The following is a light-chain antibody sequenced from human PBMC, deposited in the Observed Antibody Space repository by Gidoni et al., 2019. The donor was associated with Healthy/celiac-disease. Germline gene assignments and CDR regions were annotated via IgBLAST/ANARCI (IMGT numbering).Light chain of an antibody. CDR2: LNSDGSH. V-gene: IGLV4-69*01. CDR3: QTWGTGIWV. J-gene: IGLJ3*02. CDR1: SGHSSYA. Sequence: QLVLTQSPSASASLGAPVKLTCTRSSGHSSYAIAWHQQQPEKGPRYLMKLNSDGSHSKGDGIPDRFSGSSSGAERYLTISSLQSEDEADYYCQTWGTGIWVFGGGTKLTVL.